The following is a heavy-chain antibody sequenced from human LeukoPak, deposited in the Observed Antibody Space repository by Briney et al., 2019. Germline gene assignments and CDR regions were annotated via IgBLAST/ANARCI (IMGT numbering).Heavy chain of an antibody. V-gene: IGHV3-30*03. CDR3: AREGYYYDSSGTRKNWFDP. Sequence: GGSLRLSCAASGFTFSSYGMHWVRQAPGKGLEWVAVISYDGSNKYYADSVKGRFTISRDNSKNTLYLQMNSLRAEDTAVYYCAREGYYYDSSGTRKNWFDPWGQGTLVTVSS. J-gene: IGHJ5*02. CDR2: ISYDGSNK. CDR1: GFTFSSYG. D-gene: IGHD3-22*01.